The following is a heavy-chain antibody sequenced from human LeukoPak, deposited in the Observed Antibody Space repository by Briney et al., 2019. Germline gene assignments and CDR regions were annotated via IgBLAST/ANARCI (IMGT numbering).Heavy chain of an antibody. CDR3: ARGRSITMIGIRSHAFDI. CDR2: INHSGST. D-gene: IGHD3-10*02. Sequence: PSETLSLTCAVYGGSFSGYYWSWIRQPPGKRLEWIGEINHSGSTNYNPSLKSRVTISVDTSKNQFSLKLSSVTAADTAVYYCARGRSITMIGIRSHAFDIWGQGTMVTVSS. CDR1: GGSFSGYY. J-gene: IGHJ3*02. V-gene: IGHV4-34*01.